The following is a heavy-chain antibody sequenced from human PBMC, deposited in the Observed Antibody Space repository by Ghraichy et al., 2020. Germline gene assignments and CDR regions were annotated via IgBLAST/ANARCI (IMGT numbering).Heavy chain of an antibody. V-gene: IGHV3-74*01. Sequence: GESLNISCAASGFTFSSYWMHWVRQAPGKGLVWVSRINSDGSSTSYADSVKGRFTISRDNAKNTLYLQMNSLRAEDTAVYYCARLGTYYDFWSNWFDPWGQGTLVTVSS. CDR3: ARLGTYYDFWSNWFDP. D-gene: IGHD3-3*01. CDR2: INSDGSST. CDR1: GFTFSSYW. J-gene: IGHJ5*02.